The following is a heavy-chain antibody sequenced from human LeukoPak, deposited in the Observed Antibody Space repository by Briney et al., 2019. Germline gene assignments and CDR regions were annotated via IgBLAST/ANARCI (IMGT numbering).Heavy chain of an antibody. J-gene: IGHJ4*02. Sequence: PSETLSPTCSVSGGSISPYYWSWIRQPPGKGLEWIGYIYSSGSANYNPSLKSRVTISVDTSKNHFSLKLSSVTAADTAVYYCARMGGYSGYATHWGQGTLVTVSS. V-gene: IGHV4-59*08. CDR2: IYSSGSA. D-gene: IGHD5-12*01. CDR3: ARMGGYSGYATH. CDR1: GGSISPYY.